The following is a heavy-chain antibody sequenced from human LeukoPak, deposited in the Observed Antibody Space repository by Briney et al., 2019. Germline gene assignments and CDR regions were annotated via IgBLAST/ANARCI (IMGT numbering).Heavy chain of an antibody. V-gene: IGHV3-20*04. D-gene: IGHD2-15*01. CDR2: INWNGGST. J-gene: IGHJ5*02. CDR3: ARVRCSGGSCYSGGNNWFDP. CDR1: GFTFSRYS. Sequence: GGSLRLSCAASGFTFSRYSMNWVRQAPGKGLEWVSGINWNGGSTGYADSVKGRFTISRDNAKNSLYLQMNSLRAEDTALYYCARVRCSGGSCYSGGNNWFDPWGQGTLVTVSS.